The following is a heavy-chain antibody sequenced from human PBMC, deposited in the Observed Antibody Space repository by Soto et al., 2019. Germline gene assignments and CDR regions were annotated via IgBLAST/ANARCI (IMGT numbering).Heavy chain of an antibody. CDR1: GFTFDDYA. D-gene: IGHD3-10*01. CDR3: AKDIGEYYFDY. Sequence: EVQLVESGGGLVQPGRSLRLSCAASGFTFDDYAMHWVRQAPGKGLEWVSGIRWNSGSIGYADSVKGRFTISRDNAKNSLYLQMNSLRAEDTALYYCAKDIGEYYFDYWGQGTLVTVSS. V-gene: IGHV3-9*01. CDR2: IRWNSGSI. J-gene: IGHJ4*02.